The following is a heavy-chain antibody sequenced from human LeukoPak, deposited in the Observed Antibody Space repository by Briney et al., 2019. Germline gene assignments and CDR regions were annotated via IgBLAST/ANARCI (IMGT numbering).Heavy chain of an antibody. CDR3: AREEAYCSSTSCYVGFDY. J-gene: IGHJ4*02. D-gene: IGHD2-2*01. V-gene: IGHV3-53*01. CDR1: GFTVSSNY. Sequence: GGSLRLSCAASGFTVSSNYMSWVRQAPGKGLEWVSVIYSGGSTYYADSVKGRFTISRDNSKNTVYLQMNSLRAEDTAVYYCAREEAYCSSTSCYVGFDYWGQGTLVTVSS. CDR2: IYSGGST.